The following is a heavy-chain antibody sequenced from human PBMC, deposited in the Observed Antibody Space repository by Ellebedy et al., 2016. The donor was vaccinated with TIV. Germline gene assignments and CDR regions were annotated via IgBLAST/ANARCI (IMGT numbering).Heavy chain of an antibody. CDR1: GFTFTTYA. Sequence: GGSLRLSXAASGFTFTTYAMTWVRQAPGKGLEWVSTISGSGDRTYYADSVRGRFTISRDNAKNSLYLQMNSLRAEDTAVYYCARDRRSWSQQFGYWGQGTLVTVSS. J-gene: IGHJ4*02. CDR2: ISGSGDRT. CDR3: ARDRRSWSQQFGY. D-gene: IGHD6-13*01. V-gene: IGHV3-23*01.